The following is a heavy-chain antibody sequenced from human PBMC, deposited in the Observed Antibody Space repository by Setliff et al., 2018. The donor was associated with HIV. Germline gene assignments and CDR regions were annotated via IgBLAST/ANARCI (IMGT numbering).Heavy chain of an antibody. CDR3: ARDLEFEGSGWAEFDY. CDR1: GYTFTDYY. CDR2: VNPKFGGT. J-gene: IGHJ4*02. Sequence: GASVKVSCKASGYTFTDYYFHWVRQAPGQGLEWMGWVNPKFGGTLYAQKFRGRVTMTRDMSINTVYLRMNSLRADDTAVYYCARDLEFEGSGWAEFDYWGQGTLVTVSS. D-gene: IGHD6-19*01. V-gene: IGHV1-2*02.